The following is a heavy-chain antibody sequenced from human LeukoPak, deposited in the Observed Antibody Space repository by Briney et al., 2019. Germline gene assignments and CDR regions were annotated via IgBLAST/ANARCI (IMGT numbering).Heavy chain of an antibody. CDR2: ISDSGGST. J-gene: IGHJ4*02. CDR1: GFTFSSYA. V-gene: IGHV3-23*01. D-gene: IGHD6-13*01. Sequence: PGGSLRLSCAASGFTFSSYAMSWVRQAPGKGLEWVSTISDSGGSTYYADSVKGRFTISRDNSKNTLYLQMNSLRAEDTAVYHCAKDPSYSSSWYFDYWGQGTLVTVSS. CDR3: AKDPSYSSSWYFDY.